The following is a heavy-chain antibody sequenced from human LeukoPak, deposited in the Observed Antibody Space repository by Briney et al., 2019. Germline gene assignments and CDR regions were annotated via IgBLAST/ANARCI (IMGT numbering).Heavy chain of an antibody. V-gene: IGHV4-59*01. CDR2: IYYSGST. CDR1: GGSISSYY. D-gene: IGHD6-19*01. J-gene: IGHJ3*02. Sequence: PSETLSLTCTVSGGSISSYYWSWIRQPPGKGLEWIGYIYYSGSTNYNPSLKSRVTISVDTSKNQFSLKLSSVTAADTAVYYCASNSGEDAFAIWGQGTMVTASS. CDR3: ASNSGEDAFAI.